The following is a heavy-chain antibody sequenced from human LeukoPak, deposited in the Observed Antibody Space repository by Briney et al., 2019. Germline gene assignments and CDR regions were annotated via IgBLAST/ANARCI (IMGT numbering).Heavy chain of an antibody. Sequence: GGSLRLSCAASGFSVSNNYMTWVRQAPGKGLEWVSVIHSGGETYYTDSVKGRFTISRDNSKNTLYLQMNSLRAEDTAVYYCGRAGVYSASSGYGPDRWGQGTLVTVSS. V-gene: IGHV3-53*01. D-gene: IGHD3-22*01. J-gene: IGHJ5*02. CDR2: IHSGGET. CDR1: GFSVSNNY. CDR3: GRAGVYSASSGYGPDR.